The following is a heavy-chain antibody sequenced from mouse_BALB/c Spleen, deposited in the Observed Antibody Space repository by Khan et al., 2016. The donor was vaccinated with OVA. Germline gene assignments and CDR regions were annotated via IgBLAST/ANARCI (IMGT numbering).Heavy chain of an antibody. V-gene: IGHV5-6-5*01. CDR3: KRLVDY. J-gene: IGHJ4*01. CDR2: INSGGST. Sequence: EVELVESGGGLVKPGGSLKLSCAASGFTFSSYAVSWIRQTPEKRLEWVASINSGGSTYYPDSVKGRVTISRDDSRTIQDMRMSSRGSEDTAVYYCKRLVDYWGQGTSVTVSS. CDR1: GFTFSSYA.